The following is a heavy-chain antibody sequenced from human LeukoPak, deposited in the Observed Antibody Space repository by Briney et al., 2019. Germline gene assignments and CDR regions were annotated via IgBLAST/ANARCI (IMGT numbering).Heavy chain of an antibody. D-gene: IGHD2-8*02. CDR2: ISGSGGST. Sequence: GGSLRLSCAASGFTFSSYGMSWVRQAPGKGLEWVSAISGSGGSTYYADSVKGRFTISRDNSKNTLYLQMNSLRAEDTAVYYCAKAPLGRCTGAICYSFDYWGQGTLVTVSS. CDR1: GFTFSSYG. CDR3: AKAPLGRCTGAICYSFDY. J-gene: IGHJ4*02. V-gene: IGHV3-23*01.